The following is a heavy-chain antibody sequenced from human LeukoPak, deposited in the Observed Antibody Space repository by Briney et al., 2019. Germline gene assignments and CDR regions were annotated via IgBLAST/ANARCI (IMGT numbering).Heavy chain of an antibody. V-gene: IGHV3-7*01. CDR3: ATLNGPLFEY. J-gene: IGHJ4*02. CDR1: GFTFSNYW. CDR2: IHQHGNEK. D-gene: IGHD2-8*01. Sequence: PGGSLRLSCAASGFTFSNYWMSWVRQAPGKGREWVASIHQHGNEKYFVDSVRGRFTISRDNAKNSLYLQMSSLRAEDTAVYYCATLNGPLFEYWGQGTLVTVSS.